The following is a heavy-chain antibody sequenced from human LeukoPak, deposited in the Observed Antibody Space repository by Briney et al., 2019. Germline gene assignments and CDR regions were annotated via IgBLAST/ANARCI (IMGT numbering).Heavy chain of an antibody. CDR3: ARRDSSGFYSLGY. J-gene: IGHJ4*02. V-gene: IGHV5-51*01. CDR1: GYSFTSYW. D-gene: IGHD3-22*01. CDR2: IYPGDSDT. Sequence: GESLKISCKGSGYSFTSYWIGWVRQMPGKGLEGMGIIYPGDSDTRYSPSFQGQVPISADQSISTAYLPWSRLKASGTAMYYWARRDSSGFYSLGYWGQGTLVTVSS.